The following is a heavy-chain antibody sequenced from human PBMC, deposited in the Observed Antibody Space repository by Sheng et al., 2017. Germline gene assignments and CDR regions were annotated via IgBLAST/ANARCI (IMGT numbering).Heavy chain of an antibody. CDR3: VRDSDRYDIWPNDAFDI. J-gene: IGHJ3*02. Sequence: QLQLQESGPGLVKASETLSLTCTVSGGPISKSSSYWGWVRQPPGKGLEWIGNIYYDGITYYKPSLKSRATISVDTSKNQFSLNLRSVTAADTAVYYCVRDSDRYDIWPNDAFDIWGQGTVVT. D-gene: IGHD1-1*01. V-gene: IGHV4-39*07. CDR2: IYYDGIT. CDR1: GGPISKSSSY.